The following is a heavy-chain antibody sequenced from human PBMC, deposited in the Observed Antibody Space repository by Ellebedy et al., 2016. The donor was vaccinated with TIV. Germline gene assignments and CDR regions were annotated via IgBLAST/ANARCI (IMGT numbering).Heavy chain of an antibody. CDR1: GDSISNGFW. CDR3: AREGAYGDYSPGYYGMDV. V-gene: IGHV3-7*03. CDR2: INQDGKKT. D-gene: IGHD3-22*01. J-gene: IGHJ6*02. Sequence: ETLSLTCAVSGDSISNGFWWSWVRQAPGKGLEWVANINQDGKKTYYVDSVKGRFTISRDNAKNSLYLQMNSLRVEDRAVYHCAREGAYGDYSPGYYGMDVWGQGTTVTVSS.